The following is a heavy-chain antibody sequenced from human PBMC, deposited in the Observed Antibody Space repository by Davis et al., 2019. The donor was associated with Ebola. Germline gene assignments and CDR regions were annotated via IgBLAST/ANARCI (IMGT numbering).Heavy chain of an antibody. CDR2: IHPGHLDT. CDR1: GYRFAGNW. V-gene: IGHV5-51*01. Sequence: PGGSLRLSCKGSGYRFAGNWTGWVRQMPGKGLEWMGIIHPGHLDTRYSPSFQGQVTISVDKSTNTAFLQWSSLEDSDTATYYCARRGWDLHYYYYMDVWGEGTTVTVS. J-gene: IGHJ6*03. CDR3: ARRGWDLHYYYYMDV. D-gene: IGHD1-26*01.